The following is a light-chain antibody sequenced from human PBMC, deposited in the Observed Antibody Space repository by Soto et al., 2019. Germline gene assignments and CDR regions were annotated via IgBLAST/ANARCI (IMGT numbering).Light chain of an antibody. Sequence: KMTQSPSTLSASVGDRVTITCRASQSISNWLAWYQQKPGKAPKLLIYDASSLESGVPSRFSGSGSGTEFTLTISSLQPDDFATYYCQQYNSYPWTFGQGTK. V-gene: IGKV1-5*01. CDR1: QSISNW. CDR2: DAS. CDR3: QQYNSYPWT. J-gene: IGKJ1*01.